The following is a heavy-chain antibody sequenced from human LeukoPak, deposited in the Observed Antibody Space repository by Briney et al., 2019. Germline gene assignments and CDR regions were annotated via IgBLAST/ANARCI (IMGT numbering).Heavy chain of an antibody. CDR3: ARGRQELYFDY. CDR2: INPSGGST. V-gene: IGHV1-46*01. CDR1: GYTFTSYY. D-gene: IGHD1-7*01. Sequence: ASVKVSCKASGYTFTSYYMHWVRQAPGQGREWMGIINPSGGSTSYAQKFQGRVTMTRDTSTSTVYMGLSSLRPEDTAVYYCARGRQELYFDYWGQGTLVTVSS. J-gene: IGHJ4*02.